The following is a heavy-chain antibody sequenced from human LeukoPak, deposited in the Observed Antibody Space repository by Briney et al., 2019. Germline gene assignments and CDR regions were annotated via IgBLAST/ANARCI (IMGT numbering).Heavy chain of an antibody. Sequence: GGSLRLSCAASGFTFSSYAMSWVRQAPGKGLEWVSDITGNSYYTYYADSVKGRFTISRDNSKNSLYLQMNSLRAEDTAVYCCAKDYSSGWFLNYWGQGTLVTVSS. CDR3: AKDYSSGWFLNY. D-gene: IGHD6-19*01. V-gene: IGHV3-23*01. CDR1: GFTFSSYA. J-gene: IGHJ4*02. CDR2: ITGNSYYT.